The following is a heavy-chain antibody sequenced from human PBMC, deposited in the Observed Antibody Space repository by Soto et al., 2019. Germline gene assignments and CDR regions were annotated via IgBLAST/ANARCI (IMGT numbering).Heavy chain of an antibody. J-gene: IGHJ4*02. CDR1: GGSISSSSYY. V-gene: IGHV4-39*07. D-gene: IGHD6-6*01. CDR3: ARYSIAARRGIDY. CDR2: IYYSGST. Sequence: PSETLSLTCTVSGGSISSSSYYWGWIRQPPGKGLEWIGSIYYSGSTYYNPSLKSRVTISVDRSKNQFSLKLSSVTAADTAVYYCARYSIAARRGIDYWGQGTLVTVSS.